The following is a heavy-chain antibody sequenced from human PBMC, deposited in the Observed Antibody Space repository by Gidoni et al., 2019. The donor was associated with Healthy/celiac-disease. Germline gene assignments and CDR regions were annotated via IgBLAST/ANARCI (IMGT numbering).Heavy chain of an antibody. J-gene: IGHJ5*02. V-gene: IGHV1-69*04. Sequence: EVKKPGSSVKVSCKASGGTFSSYTISWVRQAPGQGLEWMGRIIHVLAIANYAQKFRGRVTITADKSTSTAYMELSSLRSEDTAVYYCARDVGDNSGYYYGWFDPWGQGTLVTVSS. CDR1: GGTFSSYT. D-gene: IGHD3-22*01. CDR3: ARDVGDNSGYYYGWFDP. CDR2: IIHVLAIA.